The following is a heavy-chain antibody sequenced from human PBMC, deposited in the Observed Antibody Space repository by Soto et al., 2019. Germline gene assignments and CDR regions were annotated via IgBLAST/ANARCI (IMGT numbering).Heavy chain of an antibody. CDR2: IYYSRSD. CDR1: GDSVNSADYY. V-gene: IGHV4-30-4*01. Sequence: SETLSLTCTVSGDSVNSADYYWSWLRQPPGKGLEWIGYIYYSRSDYYNPSLGRRATITIDTSRNQFSLNLMSVTAADTAVYYCARVVQFYDSSGYSFYYFDYWGQGALVTVSS. CDR3: ARVVQFYDSSGYSFYYFDY. D-gene: IGHD3-22*01. J-gene: IGHJ4*02.